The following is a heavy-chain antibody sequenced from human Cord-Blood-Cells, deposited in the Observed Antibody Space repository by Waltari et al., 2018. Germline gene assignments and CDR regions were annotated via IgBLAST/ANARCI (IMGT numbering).Heavy chain of an antibody. CDR2: IYYSGST. CDR1: GGSISSSSYY. J-gene: IGHJ4*02. CDR3: ARSPSRFLEWLLGYFDY. D-gene: IGHD3-3*01. Sequence: QLQLQGSGPGLVKPSETLSLTCTVSGGSISSSSYYWGWIRQPPGKGLEWIGSIYYSGSTYYNPSLKSRVTISVDTSKNQFSLKLSSVTAADTAVYYCARSPSRFLEWLLGYFDYWGQGTLVTVSS. V-gene: IGHV4-39*01.